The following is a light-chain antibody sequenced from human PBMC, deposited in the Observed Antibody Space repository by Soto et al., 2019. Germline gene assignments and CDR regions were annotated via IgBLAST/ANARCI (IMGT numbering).Light chain of an antibody. V-gene: IGKV3-15*01. CDR2: DAS. CDR1: QSVSSN. J-gene: IGKJ3*01. Sequence: EIVMTQSPATLSVSPGERATLSCRASQSVSSNLAWYQQKPGQAPRLLIYDASTRATGIPARFSGSGSGTEFILTISSLQSEDFAVYYCQQYNNWPPVFGPGTKVDIK. CDR3: QQYNNWPPV.